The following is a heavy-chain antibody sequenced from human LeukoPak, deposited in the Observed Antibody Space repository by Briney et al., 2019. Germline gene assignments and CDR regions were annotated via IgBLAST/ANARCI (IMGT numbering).Heavy chain of an antibody. CDR3: ARGGRRISDYGMDV. D-gene: IGHD1-26*01. CDR2: IYHSGST. J-gene: IGHJ6*04. V-gene: IGHV4-30-2*01. Sequence: PSETLSLTCAVSGGSISSGGHSWSWIRQPPGKGLEWIGYIYHSGSTYYNPSLKSRVTISVDRSKNQFSLKLSSVTAADTAVYYCARGGRRISDYGMDVWGKGTTVNVSS. CDR1: GGSISSGGHS.